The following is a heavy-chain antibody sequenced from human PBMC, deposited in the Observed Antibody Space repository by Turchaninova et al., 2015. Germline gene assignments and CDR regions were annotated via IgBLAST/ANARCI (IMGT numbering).Heavy chain of an antibody. CDR1: VYPFTNYY. Sequence: QVQLVQSGAEVKKPGASVKVSCKASVYPFTNYYMHRVRQAPGQGLEWMGLINPSDGSTTSAQKFQGRVTMTRDTSTSTVYMELSSLRSEDTAVYYCAKEFGGNAFDIWGQGTMVTVSS. CDR3: AKEFGGNAFDI. D-gene: IGHD3-16*01. V-gene: IGHV1-46*01. CDR2: INPSDGST. J-gene: IGHJ3*02.